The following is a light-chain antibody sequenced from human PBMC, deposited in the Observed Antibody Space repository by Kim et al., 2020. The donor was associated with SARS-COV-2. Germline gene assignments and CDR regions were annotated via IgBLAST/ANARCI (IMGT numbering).Light chain of an antibody. Sequence: EFPGKTATISCTRTSGSIASNYVQWYQQRPGSAPTTVIYEDNQRPSGVPDRFSGSIDSSSNSASLTISGLKTEDEADYYCQSYRVFGGGTQLTVL. V-gene: IGLV6-57*03. J-gene: IGLJ3*02. CDR2: EDN. CDR1: SGSIASNY. CDR3: QSYRV.